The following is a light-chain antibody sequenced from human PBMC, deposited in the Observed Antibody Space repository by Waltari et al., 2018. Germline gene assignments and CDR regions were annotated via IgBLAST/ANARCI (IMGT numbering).Light chain of an antibody. CDR2: GAS. J-gene: IGKJ4*01. Sequence: EVVMTQSPATLSVSPGERATLSCRASQSVSSFVAWYQQKPGQAPRLLIYGASTRATGIPARFSGSGSGTEFTLTISRLQSEDFAVYYCQQYNDWTPLTFGGGTKVEIK. V-gene: IGKV3-15*01. CDR3: QQYNDWTPLT. CDR1: QSVSSF.